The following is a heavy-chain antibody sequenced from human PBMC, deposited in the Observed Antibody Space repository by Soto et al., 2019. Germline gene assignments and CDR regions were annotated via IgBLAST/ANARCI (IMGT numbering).Heavy chain of an antibody. Sequence: GGSLRRSCAASGYIFKNFAMSWVRQGPGKGLEWVSAIRGSGISTYYADSMKSRLTLSRDNSKNTLFLQMNSLRAEDTAVYYCPNTPTYSSGWYDYWGQGTPVTVSS. J-gene: IGHJ4*02. CDR2: IRGSGIST. V-gene: IGHV3-23*01. CDR3: PNTPTYSSGWYDY. D-gene: IGHD6-19*01. CDR1: GYIFKNFA.